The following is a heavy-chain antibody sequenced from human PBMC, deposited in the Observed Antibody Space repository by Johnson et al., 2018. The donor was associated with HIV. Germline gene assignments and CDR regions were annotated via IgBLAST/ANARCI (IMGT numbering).Heavy chain of an antibody. CDR2: ISYDGRDK. Sequence: QVQLVESGGGVVQPGGSLRLSCAASGFSFSSYAMHWVRQAPAKGLQWVAVISYDGRDKDYADSVKGRFTISRDSSKNTLYLQMNSLRAEDTAVYYCASSSPRDAFDIWGQGTMVTVSS. CDR1: GFSFSSYA. CDR3: ASSSPRDAFDI. V-gene: IGHV3-30*04. J-gene: IGHJ3*02.